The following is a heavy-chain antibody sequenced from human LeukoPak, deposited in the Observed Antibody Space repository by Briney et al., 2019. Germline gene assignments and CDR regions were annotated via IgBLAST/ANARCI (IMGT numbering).Heavy chain of an antibody. CDR1: GYTFTSYG. D-gene: IGHD3-22*01. V-gene: IGHV1-18*01. CDR2: ISAYNGNT. J-gene: IGHJ5*02. Sequence: ASVTVSCKASGYTFTSYGISWVRQAPGQGLEWMGWISAYNGNTNYAQKLQGRVTMTTDTSTSTAYMELRSLRSDDTAVYYCARDLSDYYDRDWFDPWGQGTLVTVSS. CDR3: ARDLSDYYDRDWFDP.